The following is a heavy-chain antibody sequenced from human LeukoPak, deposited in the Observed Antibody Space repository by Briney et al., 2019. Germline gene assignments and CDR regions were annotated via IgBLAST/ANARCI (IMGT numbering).Heavy chain of an antibody. CDR1: GGSISSGGYS. J-gene: IGHJ6*02. CDR2: IYHSGST. CDR3: ARGPRIAAAGQNYYYYGMDV. V-gene: IGHV4-30-2*01. D-gene: IGHD6-13*01. Sequence: SQTLSLTCAVSGGSISSGGYSWSWIRQPPGKGLEWIGYIYHSGSTYYNPSLKSRVTISVDRSKNQFSLKLSSVTAADTAVYYCARGPRIAAAGQNYYYYGMDVWGQGTTVTVSS.